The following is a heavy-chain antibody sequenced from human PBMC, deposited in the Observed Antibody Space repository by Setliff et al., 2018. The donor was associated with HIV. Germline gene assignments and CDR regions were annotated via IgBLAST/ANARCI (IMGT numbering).Heavy chain of an antibody. CDR1: AYSISSGYY. CDR3: ARQWRDQYNSGVSTEYFQH. CDR2: IYHSGST. J-gene: IGHJ1*01. Sequence: PSETLSLTCAVSAYSISSGYYWGWTRQPPGKVLEWIGSIYHSGSTYYNPSLMSRVTLSVDTSKNQFSLKLRSVTAADTAVYYCARQWRDQYNSGVSTEYFQHWGLGTLVTVSS. D-gene: IGHD3-22*01. V-gene: IGHV4-38-2*01.